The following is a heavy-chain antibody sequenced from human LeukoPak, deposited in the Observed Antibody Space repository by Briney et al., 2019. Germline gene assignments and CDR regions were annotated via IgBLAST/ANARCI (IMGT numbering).Heavy chain of an antibody. D-gene: IGHD2-2*01. CDR2: IYYSGST. CDR1: GGSISSYY. Sequence: SETLSLTCTVSGGSISSYYWSWIRQPPGKGLEWIGYIYYSGSTNYNPSLKSRVTISVDTSKNQFSLKLSSATAADTAVYCCARRWPGYCSSTSCYDREYYFDYWGQGTLVTVSS. V-gene: IGHV4-59*08. CDR3: ARRWPGYCSSTSCYDREYYFDY. J-gene: IGHJ4*02.